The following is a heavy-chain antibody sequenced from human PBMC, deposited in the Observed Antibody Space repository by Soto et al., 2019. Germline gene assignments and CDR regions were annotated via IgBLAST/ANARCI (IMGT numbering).Heavy chain of an antibody. J-gene: IGHJ4*02. CDR1: GGSISSGGYY. Sequence: SETLSLTCTVSGGSISSGGYYWSWIRQHPGKGLEWIGYIYYSGSTYYNPSLKSRVTISVDTSKNQFSLKLSSVTAADTAVYYCARDRVFRGVQSSDDWGQGTLVTVPS. V-gene: IGHV4-31*03. D-gene: IGHD3-10*01. CDR2: IYYSGST. CDR3: ARDRVFRGVQSSDD.